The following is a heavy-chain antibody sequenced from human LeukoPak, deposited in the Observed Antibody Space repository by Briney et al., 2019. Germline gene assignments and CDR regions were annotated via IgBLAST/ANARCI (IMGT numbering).Heavy chain of an antibody. CDR3: ARTDGASSHFDY. CDR2: IYRSGTT. CDR1: GYSISSGYY. Sequence: PSETLSLTCTVSGYSISSGYYWGWIRQPPGKGLEWIGSIYRSGTTYYIPSLKSRVTISVDTSKNQFSLKLSPVTAADTAVYYCARTDGASSHFDYWGQGTLVTVSS. V-gene: IGHV4-38-2*02. D-gene: IGHD5-24*01. J-gene: IGHJ4*02.